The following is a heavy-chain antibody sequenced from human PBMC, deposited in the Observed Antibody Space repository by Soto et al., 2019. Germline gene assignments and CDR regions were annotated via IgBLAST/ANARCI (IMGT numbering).Heavy chain of an antibody. Sequence: PVGSLRLSCVASGFTFDDFAMHWVRQAPGRGLEWVSGISWNSGTITYADSVKGRFTTSRDNAKNSLYLEMNSLRTEDTALYYCVKDKGASTDYGMDVWGQGTTVTVSS. J-gene: IGHJ6*02. D-gene: IGHD2-2*01. CDR3: VKDKGASTDYGMDV. V-gene: IGHV3-9*01. CDR2: ISWNSGTI. CDR1: GFTFDDFA.